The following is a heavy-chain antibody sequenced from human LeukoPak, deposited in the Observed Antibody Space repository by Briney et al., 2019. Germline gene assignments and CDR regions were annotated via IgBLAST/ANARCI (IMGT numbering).Heavy chain of an antibody. Sequence: SETLSLTCGVYGGSFSGYLWNWIRQPPGKGLEWLGEINHSGSANYHPSLKSRVTISVDTSKNQFSLKLSSVTAADTAVYYCARKYSGYDPPDYWGQGTLVTVSS. CDR2: INHSGSA. J-gene: IGHJ4*02. V-gene: IGHV4-34*01. CDR3: ARKYSGYDPPDY. CDR1: GGSFSGYL. D-gene: IGHD5-12*01.